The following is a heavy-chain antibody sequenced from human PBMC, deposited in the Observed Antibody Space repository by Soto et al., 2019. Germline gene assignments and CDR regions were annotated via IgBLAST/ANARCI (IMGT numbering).Heavy chain of an antibody. D-gene: IGHD1-26*01. CDR1: GYTFTSYA. CDR3: ARYGGVGATGFDY. V-gene: IGHV1-3*01. Sequence: QVQLVQSGAEVKKPGASVKVSCKASGYTFTSYAMHWVRQAPGQRLEWMGWINAGNGNTKYSQKFQGRVTITRDTSASTAYMELSSLRSEDTAVYYCARYGGVGATGFDYWSQGTLVTVSS. J-gene: IGHJ4*02. CDR2: INAGNGNT.